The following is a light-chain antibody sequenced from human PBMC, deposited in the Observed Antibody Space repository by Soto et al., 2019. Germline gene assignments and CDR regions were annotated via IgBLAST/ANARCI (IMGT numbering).Light chain of an antibody. V-gene: IGKV3-20*01. CDR3: QQFDSSLT. Sequence: EIVWTQSPGTLSLSPGNRATLSCRASQSVSSSFLAWYQQRPGQAPRLLIYGTSSRATGIPDRFSGSGSGTDFTLTISRLEPEDFAVYYWQQFDSSLTFGQGTTVEI. J-gene: IGKJ1*01. CDR1: QSVSSSF. CDR2: GTS.